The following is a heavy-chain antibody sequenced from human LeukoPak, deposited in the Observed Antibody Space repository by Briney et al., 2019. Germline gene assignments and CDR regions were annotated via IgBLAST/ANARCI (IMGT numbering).Heavy chain of an antibody. J-gene: IGHJ4*02. CDR1: GFSVSSRA. CDR2: ISNIDKT. Sequence: GGSLRLSCAASGFSVSSRAMSWVRQAPGKGLEWVASISNIDKTYYADSVKGRFTISRDNSKNTLYLQMNSLRAEDTAVYYCAKEELSSGWFYWGQGTLVTVSS. D-gene: IGHD6-19*01. CDR3: AKEELSSGWFY. V-gene: IGHV3-23*01.